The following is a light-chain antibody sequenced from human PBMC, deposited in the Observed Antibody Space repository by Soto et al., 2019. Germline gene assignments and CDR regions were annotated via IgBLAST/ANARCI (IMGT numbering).Light chain of an antibody. V-gene: IGLV8-61*01. CDR3: FSIWAVAL. J-gene: IGLJ2*01. CDR1: SDSVSTNCY. Sequence: QAVVTQEPSFSVSPGGTITLTCGLRSDSVSTNCYPNWYQQTPGQAPRTLIYSTNTPSSGVPDRFSGSILGNKAALTITGAQADGASHYDCFSIWAVALFGGGTKVTVL. CDR2: STN.